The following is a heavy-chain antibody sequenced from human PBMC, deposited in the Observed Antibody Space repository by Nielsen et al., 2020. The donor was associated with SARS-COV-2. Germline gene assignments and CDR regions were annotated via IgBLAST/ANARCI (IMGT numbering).Heavy chain of an antibody. D-gene: IGHD2-2*01. CDR3: AKGAVPANDRTLQTRHYYFDY. J-gene: IGHJ4*02. V-gene: IGHV3-30-3*01. CDR1: GFTFSSYA. Sequence: GESLKISCAASGFTFSSYAMHWVRQAPGKGLEWVAVISYDGSNKYYADSVKGRFTISRDNSKNTLYLQMNSLRAEDTAVYYCAKGAVPANDRTLQTRHYYFDYWGQGTLVTVSS. CDR2: ISYDGSNK.